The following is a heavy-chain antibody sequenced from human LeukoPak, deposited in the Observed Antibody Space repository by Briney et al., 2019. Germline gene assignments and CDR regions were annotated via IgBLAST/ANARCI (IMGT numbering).Heavy chain of an antibody. D-gene: IGHD5-24*01. CDR3: AGDPHGYNSYFDY. CDR2: IYDSGST. CDR1: GGSIRSSYYY. Sequence: PSETLSLTCTVSGGSIRSSYYYWGWIRQPPGKGLEWIGSIYDSGSTYYNPSLKSRVTISVDTSKNQFSLKLNSVTAADTAVYYCAGDPHGYNSYFDYWGQGTLVTVSS. V-gene: IGHV4-39*02. J-gene: IGHJ4*02.